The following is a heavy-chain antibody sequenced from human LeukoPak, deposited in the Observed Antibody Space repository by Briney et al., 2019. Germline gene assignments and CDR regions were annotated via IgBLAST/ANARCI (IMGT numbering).Heavy chain of an antibody. V-gene: IGHV4-59*08. D-gene: IGHD6-19*01. CDR2: IYYSGST. CDR1: GGSISSYY. J-gene: IGHJ6*02. Sequence: SETLSLTCTVSGGSISSYYWSWIRQPPGKGLEWIGYIYYSGSTNYNPSLKSRVTISVDTSKNQFSLKLSSATAADTAVYYCARTEDAAVAGYGMDVWGQGTTVTVSS. CDR3: ARTEDAAVAGYGMDV.